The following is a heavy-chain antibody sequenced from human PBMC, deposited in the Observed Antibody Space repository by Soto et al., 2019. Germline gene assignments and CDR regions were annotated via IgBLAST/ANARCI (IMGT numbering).Heavy chain of an antibody. Sequence: SGIGQARGKGREWSGESNDSGSTNYNPSLKSRVTISVDTSKHQFSLKLSSVTAADTAVYYCAIGLSSSPAAGLGNWFGPWGQGTMVTV. CDR3: AIGLSSSPAAGLGNWFGP. V-gene: IGHV4-34*01. D-gene: IGHD6-25*01. CDR2: SNDSGST. J-gene: IGHJ5*02.